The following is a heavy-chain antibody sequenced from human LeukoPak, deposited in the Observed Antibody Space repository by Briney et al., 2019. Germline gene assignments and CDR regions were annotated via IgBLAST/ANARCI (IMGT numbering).Heavy chain of an antibody. CDR3: ARGSYSSGWYVFDY. Sequence: SGGSLRLSCAASGFTFSSYGMHWVRQAPGKGLELVAVIWYDGSNKYYADSVKGRFTISRDNSKNTLYLQMNSLRAEDTAVYYCARGSYSSGWYVFDYWGQGTLVTVSS. CDR1: GFTFSSYG. D-gene: IGHD6-19*01. CDR2: IWYDGSNK. V-gene: IGHV3-33*01. J-gene: IGHJ4*02.